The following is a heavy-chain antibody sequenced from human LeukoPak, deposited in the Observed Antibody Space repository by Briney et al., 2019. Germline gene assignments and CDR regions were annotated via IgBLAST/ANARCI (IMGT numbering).Heavy chain of an antibody. CDR3: ARHLESYDILTGYSTDY. CDR2: IYPGDSDT. D-gene: IGHD3-9*01. V-gene: IGHV5-51*01. CDR1: GYSFTSYW. Sequence: GESLKISCKGSGYSFTSYWIGWVRQMSGKGLEWMGIIYPGDSDTRSSPSFQGHVTISADKSIGTAYLQWSSLKASDTAMYYCARHLESYDILTGYSTDYWGQGTLVTVSS. J-gene: IGHJ4*02.